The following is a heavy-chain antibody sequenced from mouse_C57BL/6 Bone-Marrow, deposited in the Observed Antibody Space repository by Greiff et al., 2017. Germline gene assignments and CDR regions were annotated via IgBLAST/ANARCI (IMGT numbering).Heavy chain of an antibody. D-gene: IGHD1-1*01. Sequence: EVKLVESGAELVRPGASVKLSCTASGFNIKDDYMHWVKQRPEQGLEWIGWIDPENGDTEYASKFQGKATITADTSSNTAYLQLSSLTSEDTAVYYCTTVVATSHWYFDVWGTGTTVTVSS. CDR1: GFNIKDDY. J-gene: IGHJ1*03. CDR2: IDPENGDT. V-gene: IGHV14-4*01. CDR3: TTVVATSHWYFDV.